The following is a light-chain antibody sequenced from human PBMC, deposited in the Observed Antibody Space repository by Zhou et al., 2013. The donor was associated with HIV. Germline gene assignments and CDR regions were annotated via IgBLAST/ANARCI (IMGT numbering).Light chain of an antibody. J-gene: IGKJ4*01. CDR2: AAS. CDR1: QDISSY. CDR3: QQLSSYPLT. Sequence: DIQLTQSPSFLSASVGDRVTITCRASQDISSYLAWYQQKPGKAPNLLIYAASTLQTGVPSRFSGSGSGTEFTLTISTLQPEDFATYYCQQLSSYPLTFGGGTKVEIK. V-gene: IGKV1-9*01.